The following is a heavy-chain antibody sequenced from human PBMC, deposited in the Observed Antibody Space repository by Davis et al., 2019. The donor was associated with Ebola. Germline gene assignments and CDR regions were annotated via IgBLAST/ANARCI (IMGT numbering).Heavy chain of an antibody. CDR3: VRDPALVVTGGGWFFGL. J-gene: IGHJ2*01. V-gene: IGHV3-48*04. CDR1: GFTFSSYW. D-gene: IGHD2-21*02. CDR2: ISSSGSTI. Sequence: GESLKISCAASGFTFSSYWIHWVRQAPGKGLEWVSYISSSGSTIYYADSVKGRFTVSRDNAKNSLYLQMNSLRAEDTAVYYCVRDPALVVTGGGWFFGLWGRGTLVTVSS.